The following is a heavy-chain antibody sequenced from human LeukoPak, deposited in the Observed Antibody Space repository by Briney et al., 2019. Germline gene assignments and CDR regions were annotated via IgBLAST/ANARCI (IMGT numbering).Heavy chain of an antibody. D-gene: IGHD2-2*01. J-gene: IGHJ4*02. CDR3: ARGRYCSSTSCSGDY. V-gene: IGHV3-48*02. CDR2: ISSSSSNI. Sequence: GGSLRLSCAASGFTFSSYSMNWVRQAPGEGLEWVSYISSSSSNIYYADSVKGRFTISRDNAKNSLYLQMNSLRDGDTAVYYCARGRYCSSTSCSGDYWGQGTLVTVSS. CDR1: GFTFSSYS.